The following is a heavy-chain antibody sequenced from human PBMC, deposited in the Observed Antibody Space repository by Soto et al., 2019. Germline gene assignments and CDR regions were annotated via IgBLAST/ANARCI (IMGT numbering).Heavy chain of an antibody. CDR1: GITFRNYW. V-gene: IGHV3-7*03. CDR3: AKGGPYYFYGMDV. CDR2: INQDGSEK. D-gene: IGHD2-15*01. J-gene: IGHJ6*02. Sequence: GGSLRLSCAASGITFRNYWMSWVRQAPGKGLEGVANINQDGSEKYYVDSVKGRFTISRDNAKNSLYLQMDSLRAEGTAVYYCAKGGPYYFYGMDVWGQGTT.